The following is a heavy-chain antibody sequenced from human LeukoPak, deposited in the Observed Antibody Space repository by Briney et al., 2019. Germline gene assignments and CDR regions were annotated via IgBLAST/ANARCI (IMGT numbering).Heavy chain of an antibody. CDR3: ARGRIGIAAAGTLSWFDP. CDR1: GGSFSGYY. Sequence: IPSETLSLTCAVYGGSFSGYYWSWIRQPPGKGLEWIGEINHSGSTNYNPSLKSRVTISVDTSKNQFSLKLSSVTAADTAVYYCARGRIGIAAAGTLSWFDPWGQGTLVTVSS. V-gene: IGHV4-34*01. J-gene: IGHJ5*02. D-gene: IGHD6-13*01. CDR2: INHSGST.